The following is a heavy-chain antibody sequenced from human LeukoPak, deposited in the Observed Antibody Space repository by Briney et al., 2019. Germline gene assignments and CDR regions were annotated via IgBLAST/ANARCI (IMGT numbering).Heavy chain of an antibody. CDR3: GKEGMSSGWHQGHDKYFRS. CDR2: IYTSGST. Sequence: SETLSLTCTVSGCSISSCSYYWSWIRQPAGKGLEWIGRIYTSGSTNYNPSLKSRITISEDTSKNQFSLKLSSVTAADTAEYYCGKEGMSSGWHQGHDKYFRSWGQGTLPTV. J-gene: IGHJ1*01. CDR1: GCSISSCSYY. D-gene: IGHD6-25*01. V-gene: IGHV4-61*02.